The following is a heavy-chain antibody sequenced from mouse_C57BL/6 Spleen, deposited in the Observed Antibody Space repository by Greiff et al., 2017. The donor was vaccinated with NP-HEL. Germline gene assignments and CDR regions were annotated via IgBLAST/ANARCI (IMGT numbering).Heavy chain of an antibody. V-gene: IGHV1-42*01. J-gene: IGHJ4*01. D-gene: IGHD1-1*01. CDR2: INPSTGGT. CDR3: ARGPYGSSYRAMGY. CDR1: GYSFTGYY. Sequence: VQLQQSGPELVKPGASVKISCKASGYSFTGYYMNWVKQSPEKSLEWIGEINPSTGGTTYNQKFKAKATLTVDKSSSTAYMQLKSLTSEDSAVYYCARGPYGSSYRAMGYWGQGTSVSGAS.